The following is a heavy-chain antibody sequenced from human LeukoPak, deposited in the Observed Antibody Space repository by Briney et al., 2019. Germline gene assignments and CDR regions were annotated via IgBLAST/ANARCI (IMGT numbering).Heavy chain of an antibody. CDR3: ARGKLERRYFDY. Sequence: GGSLRLSCAASGFTFSSYGMHWVRQAPGKGLEWVAVISYDGSNKYYADSVKGRFTISRDNSKNTLYLQMNSLRAEDTAVYYCARGKLERRYFDYWGQGTLVTVSS. CDR1: GFTFSSYG. J-gene: IGHJ4*02. CDR2: ISYDGSNK. V-gene: IGHV3-30*03. D-gene: IGHD1-1*01.